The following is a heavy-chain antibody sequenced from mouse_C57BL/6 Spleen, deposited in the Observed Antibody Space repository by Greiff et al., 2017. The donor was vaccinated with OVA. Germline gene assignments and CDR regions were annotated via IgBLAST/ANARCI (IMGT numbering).Heavy chain of an antibody. D-gene: IGHD4-1*01. Sequence: QVQLKQPGAELVKPGASVKMSCKASGYTFTSYWITWVKQRPGQGLEWIGDIYPGSGSTNYNEKFKSKATLTVDTSSSTAYMQLSSLTSEDSAVYYCAREGTGTTYYFDYWGQGTTLTVSS. J-gene: IGHJ2*01. CDR2: IYPGSGST. CDR3: AREGTGTTYYFDY. V-gene: IGHV1-55*01. CDR1: GYTFTSYW.